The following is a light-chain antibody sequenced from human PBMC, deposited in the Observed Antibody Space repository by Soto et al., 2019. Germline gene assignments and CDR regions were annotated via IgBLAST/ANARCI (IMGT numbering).Light chain of an antibody. Sequence: EIMLTQSPGTLSLSPGERATLSCRASQSVSSNSLAWYQQKPGQAPRLLIYGASSRATGIPARFSGSGSGTDFTLTISSLEPEDIAVYYCQQRSNWRVTFGGGTKVDIK. V-gene: IGKV3D-20*02. CDR1: QSVSSNS. CDR2: GAS. CDR3: QQRSNWRVT. J-gene: IGKJ4*01.